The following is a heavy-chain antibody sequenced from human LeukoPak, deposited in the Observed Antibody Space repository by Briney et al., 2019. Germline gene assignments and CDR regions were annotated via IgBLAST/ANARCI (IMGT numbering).Heavy chain of an antibody. D-gene: IGHD1-26*01. CDR3: ARVRGGRDGWVDP. CDR2: IDTTGTKT. Sequence: PGGSLRLSCAASGFTFSDYWMHWVRQAPRKGLVWVSRIDTTGTKTTYADSVKGRFTISRDNARNTLHLQMNSLTAEDTGVYFCARVRGGRDGWVDPWGPGTLVTVSS. V-gene: IGHV3-74*03. J-gene: IGHJ5*02. CDR1: GFTFSDYW.